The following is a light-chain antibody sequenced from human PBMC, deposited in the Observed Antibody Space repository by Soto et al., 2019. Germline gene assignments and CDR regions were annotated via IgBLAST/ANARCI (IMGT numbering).Light chain of an antibody. J-gene: IGLJ1*01. CDR3: SAWDDSLSACV. CDR2: SNN. V-gene: IGLV1-47*02. Sequence: QSVLTQPPSASGTPGQRVIISCSGSTFNIGSNYVYWYQQFPGTAPKLLIYSNNQRPSGVPDRFSGSRSGTSASLAISGLRSEDEADYYCSAWDDSLSACVFGPGTKVTVL. CDR1: TFNIGSNY.